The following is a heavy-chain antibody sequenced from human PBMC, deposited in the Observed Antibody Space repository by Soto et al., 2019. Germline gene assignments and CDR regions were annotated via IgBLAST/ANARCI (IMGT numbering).Heavy chain of an antibody. CDR3: TRLPGADYGGIFDP. CDR2: IYYTGST. D-gene: IGHD4-17*01. Sequence: QVQLQESGPGLVKPSETLSLTCTVSGGSISSYYWSWIRQPPGKGLEWIGYIYYTGSTNYNPSLKSRVTITVDTYKNQFPLKLSSVTGADRAEDYCTRLPGADYGGIFDPRGQGTLVTVSS. CDR1: GGSISSYY. J-gene: IGHJ5*02. V-gene: IGHV4-59*01.